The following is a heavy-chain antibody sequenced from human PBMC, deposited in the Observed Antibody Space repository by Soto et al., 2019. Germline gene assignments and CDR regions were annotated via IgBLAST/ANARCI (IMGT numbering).Heavy chain of an antibody. CDR2: VSATAGTT. Sequence: DVQLVDSGGGLVQPGGSLRLSCAASGFTFSNYAMSWVRQAPGKGLEWVSLVSATAGTTYYTDYVKGRFTISRDNSRNKVYLQMNSLRADDTAVYYCAKDRLAGGFDYWGQGTLGTVSS. CDR3: AKDRLAGGFDY. J-gene: IGHJ4*02. V-gene: IGHV3-23*04. D-gene: IGHD3-16*01. CDR1: GFTFSNYA.